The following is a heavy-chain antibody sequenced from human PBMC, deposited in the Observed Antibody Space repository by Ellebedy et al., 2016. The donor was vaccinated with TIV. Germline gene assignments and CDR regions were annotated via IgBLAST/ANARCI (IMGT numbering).Heavy chain of an antibody. CDR2: IKQDGSEK. D-gene: IGHD2-2*01. V-gene: IGHV3-7*04. CDR1: GFTFSSYG. Sequence: PGGSLRLPCAASGFTFSSYGRSWVRKAPGKGLEWVAKIKQDGSEKYYVDSVKGRFTISRDNAQNSLYLQMNSLRAEDTAVYYCVRAQYQQPFDYWGQGTLVSVSS. J-gene: IGHJ4*02. CDR3: VRAQYQQPFDY.